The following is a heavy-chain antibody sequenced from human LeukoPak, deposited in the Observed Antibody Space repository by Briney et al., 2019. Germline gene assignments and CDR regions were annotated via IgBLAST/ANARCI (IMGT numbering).Heavy chain of an antibody. D-gene: IGHD2-15*01. CDR2: SDPNSGGT. CDR1: GYTFTGYY. Sequence: ASVKISCKASGYTFTGYYMHWVRQAPGQGLEWMGWSDPNSGGTNYAQKIQGRASTARDTSISTAYTELSRLRSDDTAVYYCARGKVVVVAATDPDFDYWGQGTLVTVSS. J-gene: IGHJ4*02. CDR3: ARGKVVVVAATDPDFDY. V-gene: IGHV1-2*02.